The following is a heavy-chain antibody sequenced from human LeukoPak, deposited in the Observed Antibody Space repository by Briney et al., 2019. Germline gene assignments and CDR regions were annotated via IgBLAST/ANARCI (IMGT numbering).Heavy chain of an antibody. D-gene: IGHD7-27*01. J-gene: IGHJ6*03. V-gene: IGHV3-7*01. Sequence: PGGSLRLSCAASGFTVSGYSMSWVRQAPGKGLEWVANIKQDGSEKYYVDSVKGRFTISRDNAKNSLYLQMNSLRAEDTAVYYCARETGDRFLLYYYYMDVWGKGTTVTVSS. CDR3: ARETGDRFLLYYYYMDV. CDR2: IKQDGSEK. CDR1: GFTVSGYS.